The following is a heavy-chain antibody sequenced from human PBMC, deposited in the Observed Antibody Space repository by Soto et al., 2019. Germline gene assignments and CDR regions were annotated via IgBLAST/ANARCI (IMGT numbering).Heavy chain of an antibody. CDR3: ARDAYYDFWSGYYTAYNWFDP. J-gene: IGHJ5*02. V-gene: IGHV3-48*03. D-gene: IGHD3-3*01. CDR2: ISSSGSTI. Sequence: SLRLSCSASVFTFRSYEMNWVRQAPGKGLEWVSYISSSGSTIYYADSVKGRFTISRDNAKNSLYLQMNSLRAEDTAVYYCARDAYYDFWSGYYTAYNWFDPWGQGTLVTVSS. CDR1: VFTFRSYE.